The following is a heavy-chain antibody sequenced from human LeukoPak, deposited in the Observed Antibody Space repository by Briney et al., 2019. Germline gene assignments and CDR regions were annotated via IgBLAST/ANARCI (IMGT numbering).Heavy chain of an antibody. D-gene: IGHD2-2*01. CDR3: ARSFLEYQLQDY. J-gene: IGHJ4*02. CDR2: INPSGGST. CDR1: GYTFTSYY. Sequence: ASVKVSCKASGYTFTSYYTHWVRQAPGQGLEWMGIINPSGGSTSYAQKFQGRVTMTRDTSTSTVYMELSSLRSEDTAVYYCARSFLEYQLQDYWGQGTLVTVSS. V-gene: IGHV1-46*01.